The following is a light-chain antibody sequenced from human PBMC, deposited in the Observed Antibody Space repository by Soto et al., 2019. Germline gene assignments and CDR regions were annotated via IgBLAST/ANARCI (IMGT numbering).Light chain of an antibody. CDR2: GAS. CDR3: QQYNNWPKT. Sequence: EVVMTQSPATLSVSPGERATLSCRASQSVTTNLAWFKQTPAQHPGLLIYGASTRATGIPARFSGSGSGTEFTLTISSLQSEDFAVYYCQQYNNWPKTFGPGTKVEI. J-gene: IGKJ1*01. CDR1: QSVTTN. V-gene: IGKV3-15*01.